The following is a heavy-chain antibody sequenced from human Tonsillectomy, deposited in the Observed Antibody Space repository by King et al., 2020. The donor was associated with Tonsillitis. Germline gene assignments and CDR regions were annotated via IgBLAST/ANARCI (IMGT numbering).Heavy chain of an antibody. CDR3: AGGTACSSTSCYDY. Sequence: VQLQQWGAGLLKPSETLSLTCAVYGGSFSCDYWSWIRQPPGKGLEWIGDIIHSGNTNYNPSPKSRVTKSVDTSKNHFSLRLSSMTAAHTAVYYCAGGTACSSTSCYDYGGQGTLVTVSS. CDR1: GGSFSCDY. J-gene: IGHJ4*02. V-gene: IGHV4-34*12. D-gene: IGHD2-2*01. CDR2: IIHSGNT.